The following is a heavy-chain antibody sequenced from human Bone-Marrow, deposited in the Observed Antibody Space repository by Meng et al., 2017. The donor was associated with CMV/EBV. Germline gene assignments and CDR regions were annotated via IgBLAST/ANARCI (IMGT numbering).Heavy chain of an antibody. Sequence: GSLRLSYTVSGGSISSYYWSWIRQPPGKGLEWIGYIYYSGSTNYNPSLKSRVTISVDTSKSQFSLNLSSVTAADTAVYYCARDGGYYYFDYWGQGALVTVSS. CDR2: IYYSGST. D-gene: IGHD2-15*01. J-gene: IGHJ4*02. CDR1: GGSISSYY. CDR3: ARDGGYYYFDY. V-gene: IGHV4-59*01.